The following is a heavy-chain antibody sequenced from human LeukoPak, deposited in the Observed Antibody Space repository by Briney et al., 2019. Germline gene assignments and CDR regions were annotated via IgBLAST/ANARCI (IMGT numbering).Heavy chain of an antibody. CDR3: ARVGYSYVINDWSRTGLGAYPTKYYYHMDV. CDR1: GGSFSGYY. V-gene: IGHV4-34*01. D-gene: IGHD5-18*01. CDR2: INHSGST. J-gene: IGHJ6*03. Sequence: PSETLSLTCAVYGGSFSGYYWSWIRQPPGKGLEWIGEINHSGSTNYNPSLESRVTISGDTSKNQFSLKLSSVTAADTAVYFCARVGYSYVINDWSRTGLGAYPTKYYYHMDVWGKGTTVTVSS.